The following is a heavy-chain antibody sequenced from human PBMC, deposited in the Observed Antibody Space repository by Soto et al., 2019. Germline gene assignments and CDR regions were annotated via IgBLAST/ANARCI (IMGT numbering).Heavy chain of an antibody. V-gene: IGHV3-48*03. CDR3: AGGDEYSSSWYWAGTFYGMDV. CDR1: GFTFSSYE. CDR2: ISSSGSTI. D-gene: IGHD6-13*01. J-gene: IGHJ6*02. Sequence: GGSLRLSCAASGFTFSSYEMNWVRQAPGKGLEWVSYISSSGSTIYYADSVKGRFTISRDNAKNSLYLQMNSLRAEDTAVYYCAGGDEYSSSWYWAGTFYGMDVWGQGTTVTVSS.